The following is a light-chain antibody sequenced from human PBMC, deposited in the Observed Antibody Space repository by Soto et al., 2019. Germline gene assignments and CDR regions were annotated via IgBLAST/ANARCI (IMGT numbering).Light chain of an antibody. CDR2: EAS. J-gene: IGKJ1*01. CDR3: QQYNSYSGT. Sequence: DIQLTQSPSTLSASVGDRVTITCRASQSISSWLAWYQQKPGKAPRLLIYEASNLESGIPSRFSGSGSGTEFTLTISSLQPEDFATYYCQQYNSYSGTFGQGTKVDIK. V-gene: IGKV1-5*01. CDR1: QSISSW.